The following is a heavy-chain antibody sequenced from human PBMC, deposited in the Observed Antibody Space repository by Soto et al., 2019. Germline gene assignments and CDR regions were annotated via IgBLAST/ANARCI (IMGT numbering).Heavy chain of an antibody. Sequence: PGGSLRLSCAAAGFTFSSYAMSWVRKAPGKGLEWVSAISGSGGSTYYADSVKGRFTISRDNSKNTLYLQMNSLRAEDTAVYYCAKARRTVKTYYFDYWGQGTLVTVSS. CDR2: ISGSGGST. CDR1: GFTFSSYA. D-gene: IGHD6-25*01. J-gene: IGHJ4*02. V-gene: IGHV3-23*01. CDR3: AKARRTVKTYYFDY.